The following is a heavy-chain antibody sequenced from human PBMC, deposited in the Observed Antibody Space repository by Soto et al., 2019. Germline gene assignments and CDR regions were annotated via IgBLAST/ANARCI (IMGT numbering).Heavy chain of an antibody. CDR2: IIPLLDIT. D-gene: IGHD5-12*01. J-gene: IGHJ4*02. CDR1: GGTFSNDI. Sequence: QVQLVQSGAEVKKPGSSVKVSCKASGGTFSNDIITWVRQAPGQGLEWMGRIIPLLDITNYAQKFQGRVTLTADKPTXTXNMELNSLRSEDTAVYYCVRDSPIGSTYSGYDGIDYWGQGTLVTVSS. CDR3: VRDSPIGSTYSGYDGIDY. V-gene: IGHV1-69*08.